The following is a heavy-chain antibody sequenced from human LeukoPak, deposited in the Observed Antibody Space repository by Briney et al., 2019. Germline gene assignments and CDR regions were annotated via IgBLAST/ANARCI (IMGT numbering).Heavy chain of an antibody. V-gene: IGHV1-69*01. CDR1: GGTFSSYA. J-gene: IGHJ3*02. CDR3: ARMYSSSWLFRDDAFDI. Sequence: SVMVSCKASGGTFSSYAISWVRQAPGQGLEWRGGIIPIFGTANYAQKVQGRVRITADESTSTAYMELSSLRSEDTAVYYCARMYSSSWLFRDDAFDIWGQETMVTVSS. CDR2: IIPIFGTA. D-gene: IGHD6-13*01.